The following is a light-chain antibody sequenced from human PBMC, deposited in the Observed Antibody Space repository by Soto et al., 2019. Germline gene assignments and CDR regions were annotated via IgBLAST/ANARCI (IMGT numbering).Light chain of an antibody. CDR2: GAS. CDR3: QQFNVWHRT. V-gene: IGKV3-15*01. Sequence: EIVMTQSPATLSVSPGERATLSCRASQSVGSNLAWYQQKPGQAPRLLIYGASTRATDIPARFSGSGSGTEFALTINSLQSEDLAVYFCQQFNVWHRTFGQGTKVEI. CDR1: QSVGSN. J-gene: IGKJ1*01.